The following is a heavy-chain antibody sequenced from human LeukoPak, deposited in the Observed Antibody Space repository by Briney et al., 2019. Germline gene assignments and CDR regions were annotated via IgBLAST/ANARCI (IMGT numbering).Heavy chain of an antibody. J-gene: IGHJ4*02. CDR3: ATTSYDILGSHDY. V-gene: IGHV3-23*01. D-gene: IGHD3-9*01. CDR1: GFTFSSYA. Sequence: GGSLRLSCAASGFTFSSYAMSWVRQAPGKGLEWVAAISGSGGSTYYADFVKGRFTISRDNSKNTLYLQMNSLRAEDTAVYYCATTSYDILGSHDYWGQGTLVTVSS. CDR2: ISGSGGST.